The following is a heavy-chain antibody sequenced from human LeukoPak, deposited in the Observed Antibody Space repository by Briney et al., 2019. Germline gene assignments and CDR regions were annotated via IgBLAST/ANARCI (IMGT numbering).Heavy chain of an antibody. CDR3: AREINYYDSSGYVY. Sequence: PGGSLRLSCAASGFTFGSYSMNWVRQAPGKGLEWVSSISSSSSYIYYADSVKGRFTISRDNAKNSLYLQMNSLRAEDTAVYYCAREINYYDSSGYVYWGQGTLVTVSS. D-gene: IGHD3-22*01. J-gene: IGHJ4*02. CDR2: ISSSSSYI. V-gene: IGHV3-21*01. CDR1: GFTFGSYS.